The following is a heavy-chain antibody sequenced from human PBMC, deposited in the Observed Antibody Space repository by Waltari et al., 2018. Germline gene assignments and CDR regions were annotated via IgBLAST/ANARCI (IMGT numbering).Heavy chain of an antibody. D-gene: IGHD4-4*01. CDR3: ARALFSYSSYFDI. CDR2: IYGNGGST. V-gene: IGHV4-59*12. Sequence: QLQLQESGPGLVKPPETLSLTCAVSGGSFSSNYWTWIRQPPGKGLEWIGYIYGNGGSTHYNPSLKSRVTLSVDTSNYQLTLKLSSVTAADTAVYFCARALFSYSSYFDIWGQGILVTVSS. CDR1: GGSFSSNY. J-gene: IGHJ4*02.